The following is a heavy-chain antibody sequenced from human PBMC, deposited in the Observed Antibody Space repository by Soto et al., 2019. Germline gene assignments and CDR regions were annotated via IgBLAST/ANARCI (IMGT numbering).Heavy chain of an antibody. Sequence: QVQLVQSGADVKKPGASVKVSCKASGYTFTTYYMHWVRQAPGQGLEWMGIINPSGGSTNYAQKFQGRVTMTSDTSTSTVYMELSCLRSDDTAVYYCARVIVPTTVTTANWFDPWGQGTLVTVSS. V-gene: IGHV1-46*01. D-gene: IGHD4-17*01. CDR2: INPSGGST. CDR3: ARVIVPTTVTTANWFDP. J-gene: IGHJ5*02. CDR1: GYTFTTYY.